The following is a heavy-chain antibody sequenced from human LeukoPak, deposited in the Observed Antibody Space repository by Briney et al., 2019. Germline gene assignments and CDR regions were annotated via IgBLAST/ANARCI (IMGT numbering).Heavy chain of an antibody. V-gene: IGHV3-23*01. CDR2: ISGSGGST. Sequence: PGGSLRLSCAASGFTFSSYAMSWVRQAPGKGLEWVSAISGSGGSTYYADSVKGRFTISRDNSKNTLYLQMNSLRAEDTAVYYCAKAGVGTTRVYYFDYWGQGTLVTVSS. CDR1: GFTFSSYA. CDR3: AKAGVGTTRVYYFDY. D-gene: IGHD1-26*01. J-gene: IGHJ4*02.